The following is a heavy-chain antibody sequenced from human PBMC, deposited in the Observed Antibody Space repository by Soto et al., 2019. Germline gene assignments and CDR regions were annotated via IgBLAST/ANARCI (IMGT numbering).Heavy chain of an antibody. CDR1: AFTFSDYY. CDR2: ISSSSGTI. D-gene: IGHD6-13*01. Sequence: GGSLRLACAASAFTFSDYYMRWIRQAPGKGLEWVSYISSSSGTISYADSVKGRFTMSRDNAKKSLYLQMNSLRADDTAVYYCARAVYRSKTEFDYWGQGTLVTVSS. V-gene: IGHV3-11*01. J-gene: IGHJ4*02. CDR3: ARAVYRSKTEFDY.